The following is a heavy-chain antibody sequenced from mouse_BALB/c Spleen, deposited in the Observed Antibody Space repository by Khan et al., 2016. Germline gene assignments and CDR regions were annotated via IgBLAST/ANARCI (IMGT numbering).Heavy chain of an antibody. Sequence: QFQLVQSGPELKKPGETVKISCKASGYTFTNYGMNWVKQAPGKGLKWMGWINTNTGEPTYAEEFKGHFVFSLETSASTAYLHINNLKNEDTATYFCAEDYYGSNWFAYWGQGTLVTVSA. J-gene: IGHJ3*01. CDR3: AEDYYGSNWFAY. CDR2: INTNTGEP. V-gene: IGHV9-3*02. CDR1: GYTFTNYG. D-gene: IGHD1-1*01.